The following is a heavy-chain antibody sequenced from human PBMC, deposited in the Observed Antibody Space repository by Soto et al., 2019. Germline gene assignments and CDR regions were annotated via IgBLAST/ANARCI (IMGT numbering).Heavy chain of an antibody. Sequence: QVQLQESGPGLVKPSQTLSLTCTVSGGSISSGGYYWSWIRQHPGKGLEWIGYIYYSGSTYYNLSLKSRVTISVDTSKNQFSLKLSSVTAADTAVYYCARDRSRGSGTGDYYYGMDVWGQGTTVTVSS. J-gene: IGHJ6*02. CDR2: IYYSGST. D-gene: IGHD6-25*01. CDR3: ARDRSRGSGTGDYYYGMDV. CDR1: GGSISSGGYY. V-gene: IGHV4-31*03.